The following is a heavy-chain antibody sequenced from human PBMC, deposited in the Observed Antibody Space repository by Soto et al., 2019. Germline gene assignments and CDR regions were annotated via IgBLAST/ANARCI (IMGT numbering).Heavy chain of an antibody. J-gene: IGHJ4*02. CDR2: INPNSGGT. D-gene: IGHD3-9*01. CDR1: GYTFTGYY. V-gene: IGHV1-2*02. CDR3: RRTGHILTGYRNFDY. Sequence: GASVKVSCKASGYTFTGYYRHWVRQAPGQGLEWMGWINPNSGGTNYAQKFQGRVTMTRDTSISTAYMELSRLRSDDTAVYYCRRTGHILTGYRNFDYWGQGTLVTVSS.